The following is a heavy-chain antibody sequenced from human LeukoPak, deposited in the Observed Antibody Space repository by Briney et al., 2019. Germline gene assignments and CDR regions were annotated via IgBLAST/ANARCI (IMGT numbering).Heavy chain of an antibody. Sequence: GASVKVSCKASGGTFSSYAISWVRQAPGQGLEWMGGIIPIFGTANYAQKFQGRVTITADESTSTAYMEPSSLRSEDTAVYYCARDLKEYYYGSGNNYWGQGTLVTVSS. D-gene: IGHD3-10*01. V-gene: IGHV1-69*13. J-gene: IGHJ4*02. CDR3: ARDLKEYYYGSGNNY. CDR2: IIPIFGTA. CDR1: GGTFSSYA.